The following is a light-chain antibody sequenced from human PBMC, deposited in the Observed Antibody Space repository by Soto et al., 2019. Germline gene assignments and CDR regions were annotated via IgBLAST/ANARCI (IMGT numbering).Light chain of an antibody. CDR3: QQYNEWPLT. V-gene: IGKV3-15*01. CDR1: QSVDIN. Sequence: EIVLTQSPATLSVSPGERVSLSCRASQSVDINLARYQQKPGQAPRLLIYGASTRATDMPGRFSGRGSGTEFTLTISSLQSEDFAVYYCQQYNEWPLTFGGGTKVDIK. J-gene: IGKJ4*01. CDR2: GAS.